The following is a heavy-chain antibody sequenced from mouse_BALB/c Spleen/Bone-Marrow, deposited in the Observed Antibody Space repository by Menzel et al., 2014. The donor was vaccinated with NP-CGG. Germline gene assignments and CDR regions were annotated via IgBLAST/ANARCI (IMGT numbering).Heavy chain of an antibody. D-gene: IGHD1-2*01. CDR2: ISYDGSS. CDR3: ASGYYGGSFAY. J-gene: IGHJ3*01. V-gene: IGHV3-6*02. CDR1: GYSITSGYY. Sequence: EVKLVESGPGLVKPSQSLSLTCSVTGYSITSGYYWNWIRQFPGNKLEWMGYISYDGSSNYNPSLKNRISITRDTSKNQFFLKLSSATTEDTASYYCASGYYGGSFAYWGQGTLVTVSA.